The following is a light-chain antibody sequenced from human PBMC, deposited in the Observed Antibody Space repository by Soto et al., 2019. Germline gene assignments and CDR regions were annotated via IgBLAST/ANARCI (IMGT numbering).Light chain of an antibody. CDR2: GNN. CDR1: SSNIGAGYD. J-gene: IGLJ3*02. CDR3: HSYDSSLGGSV. Sequence: QSALTQPPSVSGAPGQRVTISCTGSSSNIGAGYDVHWYRQLPGTAPKLLIYGNNNRPSGVPERFSASKSGTSASLAITGLQAEDEADYYCHSYDSSLGGSVFGGGTKLT. V-gene: IGLV1-40*01.